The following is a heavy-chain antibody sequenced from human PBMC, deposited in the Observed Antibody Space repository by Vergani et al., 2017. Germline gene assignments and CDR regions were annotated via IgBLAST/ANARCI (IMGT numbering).Heavy chain of an antibody. Sequence: QVQLQESGPGLVKPSQTLSLTCTVSGGSISSGGYYWGWIRQPPGKGLEWIGSIYYSGSTYYNPSLKSRVTISVVTSKNQFSLKLSSVTAADTAVYYCANYFDSSGYPVWGYYFDYWGQGTLVTVSS. CDR1: GGSISSGGYY. CDR3: ANYFDSSGYPVWGYYFDY. J-gene: IGHJ4*02. V-gene: IGHV4-39*01. CDR2: IYYSGST. D-gene: IGHD3-22*01.